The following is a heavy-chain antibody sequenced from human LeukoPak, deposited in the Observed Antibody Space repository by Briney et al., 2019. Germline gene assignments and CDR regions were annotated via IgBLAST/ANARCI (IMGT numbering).Heavy chain of an antibody. D-gene: IGHD2-2*01. V-gene: IGHV1-69*05. Sequence: SVKVSCKASGGTFSSYAISWVRQAPGQGLEWMGRIIPMFGTANYAQKFQGRVTITTDESTSTAYMELSSLRSEDTAVHYCASCSTTSCYFAFDMWGQGTMVTVSP. CDR3: ASCSTTSCYFAFDM. CDR1: GGTFSSYA. CDR2: IIPMFGTA. J-gene: IGHJ3*02.